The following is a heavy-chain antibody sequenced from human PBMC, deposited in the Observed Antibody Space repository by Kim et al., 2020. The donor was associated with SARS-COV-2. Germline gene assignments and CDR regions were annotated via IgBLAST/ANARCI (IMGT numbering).Heavy chain of an antibody. CDR3: ARDGDNWTASWYFDL. V-gene: IGHV4-59*01. D-gene: IGHD1-20*01. J-gene: IGHJ2*01. Sequence: NPARKSRASISVDTSQNQFSLKLRSVTAADTAVYYCARDGDNWTASWYFDLWGRGTLVTVSS.